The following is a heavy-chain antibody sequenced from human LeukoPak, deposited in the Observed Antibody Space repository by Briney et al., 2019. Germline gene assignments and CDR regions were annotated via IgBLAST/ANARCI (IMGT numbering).Heavy chain of an antibody. CDR3: AKDGHYYDSMLYYFDY. D-gene: IGHD3-22*01. CDR2: ISGSGGST. J-gene: IGHJ4*02. Sequence: PGGSLRLSCAASGFTFSSYWMSWVRQAPGKGLEWVSAISGSGGSTYYADSVKGRFTISRDNSKNTLYLQMNGLRAEDTAVYYCAKDGHYYDSMLYYFDYWGQGTLVTVSP. CDR1: GFTFSSYW. V-gene: IGHV3-23*01.